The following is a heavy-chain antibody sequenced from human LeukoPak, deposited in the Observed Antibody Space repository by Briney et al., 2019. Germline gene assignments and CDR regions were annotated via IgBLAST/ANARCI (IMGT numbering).Heavy chain of an antibody. V-gene: IGHV3-30*02. D-gene: IGHD3-22*01. CDR1: GFTFSSYG. Sequence: SGGSLRLSCAASGFTFSSYGMHWVRQAPGKGLEWVAFIRYDGSNKYYADSVKGRFTISRDNSKNTLYLQMNSLRAEDTALYYCAKSPRGDSSGYYFDYWGQGSLVTVSS. J-gene: IGHJ4*02. CDR2: IRYDGSNK. CDR3: AKSPRGDSSGYYFDY.